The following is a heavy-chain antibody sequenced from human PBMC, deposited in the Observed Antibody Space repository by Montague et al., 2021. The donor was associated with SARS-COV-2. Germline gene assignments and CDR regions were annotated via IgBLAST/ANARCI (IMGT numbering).Heavy chain of an antibody. D-gene: IGHD3-3*01. Sequence: SETLSLACTVSGGSISSSSYYWGWIRQPPGKGLVWNGNIYYSGSTYYNPSLKSRVTISVDTSKNQFSLKLSSVTAADTAVYYCARQKMGSVTNFGVVMHDRRFDPWGQGTLVTVSS. CDR2: IYYSGST. CDR1: GGSISSSSYY. V-gene: IGHV4-39*01. J-gene: IGHJ5*02. CDR3: ARQKMGSVTNFGVVMHDRRFDP.